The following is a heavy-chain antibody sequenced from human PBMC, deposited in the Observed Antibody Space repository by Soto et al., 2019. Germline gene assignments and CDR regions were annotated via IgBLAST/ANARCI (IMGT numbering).Heavy chain of an antibody. Sequence: VGSLRLSCAASGFTFTRYSMNWVRQAPGKGLEWVSSISSTTNYIYYGDSMKGRFTISRDNAKNSLYLEMNSLRAEDTAVYYCARESEDLTSNFDFWGQGTLVTVSS. V-gene: IGHV3-21*06. CDR2: ISSTTNYI. J-gene: IGHJ4*02. CDR3: ARESEDLTSNFDF. CDR1: GFTFTRYS.